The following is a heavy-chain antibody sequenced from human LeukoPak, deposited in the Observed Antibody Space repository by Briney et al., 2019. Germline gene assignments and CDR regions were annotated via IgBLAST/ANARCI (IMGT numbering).Heavy chain of an antibody. CDR2: INPNSGGT. Sequence: ASVKVSCKASGYTFTGYYMHWVRQAPGQGLEWMGRINPNSGGTNYAQKLQGRVTMTTDTSTSTAYMELRSLRSDDTAVYYCARDTVTTWGDAFDIWGQGTMVTVSS. D-gene: IGHD4-17*01. CDR3: ARDTVTTWGDAFDI. CDR1: GYTFTGYY. J-gene: IGHJ3*02. V-gene: IGHV1-2*06.